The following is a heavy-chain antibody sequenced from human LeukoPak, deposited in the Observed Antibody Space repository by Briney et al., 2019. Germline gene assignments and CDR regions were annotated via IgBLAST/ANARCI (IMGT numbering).Heavy chain of an antibody. CDR3: ARGDSSTWFPSGLHIDH. V-gene: IGHV4-39*07. CDR2: IFYSGNT. Sequence: SETLSLTCTVSGGSISRTSYYWGWIRQPPGEGLERIGSIFYSGNTYYNPSLESRLTISADTSKNQFSLNLNSVTAADTAVYFCARGDSSTWFPSGLHIDHWGQGILVSVSS. CDR1: GGSISRTSYY. D-gene: IGHD6-13*01. J-gene: IGHJ4*02.